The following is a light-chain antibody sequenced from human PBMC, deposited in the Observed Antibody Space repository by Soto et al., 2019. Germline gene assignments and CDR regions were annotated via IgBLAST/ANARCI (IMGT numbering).Light chain of an antibody. V-gene: IGLV3-21*04. CDR2: YDS. CDR3: QVWDSSSDHPGV. Sequence: YELTQPPSVSVAPGKTARITCGGNNIGSKSVHWYQQKPGQAPVLVIYYDSDRPSGIPERFSGSNSGNTATLTISRVEAGDEADYYCQVWDSSSDHPGVFGGGTKLTVL. J-gene: IGLJ2*01. CDR1: NIGSKS.